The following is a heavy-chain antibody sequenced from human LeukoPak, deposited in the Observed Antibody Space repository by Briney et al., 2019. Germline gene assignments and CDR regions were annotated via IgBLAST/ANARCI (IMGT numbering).Heavy chain of an antibody. CDR3: AREYYYDSSGYYYPGGWFDP. Sequence: SVKVSCKASGGTFSSYAISWVRQAPGQGLEWMGGIIPIFGTANYAQKFQGRVTITTDESTSTAYMELSSLRSEDTAVYYCAREYYYDSSGYYYPGGWFDPWGQGTLVTVSS. J-gene: IGHJ5*02. D-gene: IGHD3-22*01. CDR1: GGTFSSYA. V-gene: IGHV1-69*05. CDR2: IIPIFGTA.